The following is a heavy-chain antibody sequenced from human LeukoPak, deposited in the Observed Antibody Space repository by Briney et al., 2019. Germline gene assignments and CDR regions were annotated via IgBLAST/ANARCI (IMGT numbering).Heavy chain of an antibody. CDR3: ARVDPGYSSSWYLNWFDP. Sequence: ASVKVSCKASGHTFTSYGISWVRQAPGQGLEWMGWISAYNGNTNYAQKLQGRVTMTTDTSTSTAYMELRSLRSDDTAVYYCARVDPGYSSSWYLNWFDPWGQGTLVTVSS. V-gene: IGHV1-18*01. CDR1: GHTFTSYG. CDR2: ISAYNGNT. D-gene: IGHD6-13*01. J-gene: IGHJ5*02.